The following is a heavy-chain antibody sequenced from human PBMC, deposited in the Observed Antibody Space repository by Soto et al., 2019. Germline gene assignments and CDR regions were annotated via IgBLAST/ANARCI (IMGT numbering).Heavy chain of an antibody. D-gene: IGHD3-9*01. CDR3: VRVSYYDILTGYFSYYYYYGMDV. Sequence: SVKVSCKASGGTFSSYAISWMRQAPGQGLEWMGGIIPIFGTANYAQKFQGRVTITADESTSTAYMELSSLRSEDTAVYYCVRVSYYDILTGYFSYYYYYGMDVWGQGTTVTVSS. J-gene: IGHJ6*02. V-gene: IGHV1-69*13. CDR1: GGTFSSYA. CDR2: IIPIFGTA.